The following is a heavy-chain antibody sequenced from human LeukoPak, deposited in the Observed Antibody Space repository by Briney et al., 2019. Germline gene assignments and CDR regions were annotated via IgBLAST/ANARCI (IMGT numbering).Heavy chain of an antibody. V-gene: IGHV1-18*01. CDR1: GYTFTSYG. Sequence: ASVKVSCKASGYTFTSYGISWVRQAPGQGLEWMGWISAYNGNTNYAQKLQGRVTMTTDTSTSTAYMELRSLRSDDTAVYYCARLSSEIDSSGFSGDYYYYYYMDVWGKGTTVTVSS. D-gene: IGHD3-22*01. CDR3: ARLSSEIDSSGFSGDYYYYYYMDV. CDR2: ISAYNGNT. J-gene: IGHJ6*03.